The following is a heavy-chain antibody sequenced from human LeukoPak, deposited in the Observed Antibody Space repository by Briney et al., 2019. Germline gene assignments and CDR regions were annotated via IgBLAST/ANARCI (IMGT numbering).Heavy chain of an antibody. CDR2: ISGSGGST. J-gene: IGHJ3*02. CDR1: GFTFSSYA. CDR3: AKDRILWFGEANAFDI. V-gene: IGHV3-23*01. D-gene: IGHD3-10*01. Sequence: PGGSLRLSCAASGFTFSSYAMSWVRQAPGKGLEWVSAISGSGGSTYYADSVKGRFTISRDNSKNTLCLQMNSLRAEDTAVYYCAKDRILWFGEANAFDIWGQGTMVTVSS.